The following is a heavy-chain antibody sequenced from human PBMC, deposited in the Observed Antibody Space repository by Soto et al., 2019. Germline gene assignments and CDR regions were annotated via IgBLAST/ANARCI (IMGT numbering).Heavy chain of an antibody. CDR1: GYTFTSYC. CDR2: ISAYNGNT. J-gene: IGHJ3*02. V-gene: IGHV1-18*04. D-gene: IGHD3-3*01. CDR3: ARDPRITIFGVDLDAFDI. Sequence: ASVKVSCKASGYTFTSYCISWVPQAPGQGLEWMGWISAYNGNTNYAQKLQGRVTMTTDTSTSTAYMELRSLRSDDTAVYYCARDPRITIFGVDLDAFDIWGQGTMVTVSS.